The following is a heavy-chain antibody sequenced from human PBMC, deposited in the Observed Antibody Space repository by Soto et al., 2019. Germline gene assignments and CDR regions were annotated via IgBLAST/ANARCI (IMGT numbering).Heavy chain of an antibody. V-gene: IGHV4-34*01. D-gene: IGHD2-15*01. CDR2: INHSGTT. CDR1: GGAVSGYF. CDR3: ARRYCSDSYCSYFDY. J-gene: IGHJ4*02. Sequence: SETLSLTCAVYGGAVSGYFWSWIRQPPGKGLEWIGEINHSGTTSYSPSLDSRVTTSVDTSKNQFSLRLSSVTAADTAIYYCARRYCSDSYCSYFDYWGRGTLVTVSS.